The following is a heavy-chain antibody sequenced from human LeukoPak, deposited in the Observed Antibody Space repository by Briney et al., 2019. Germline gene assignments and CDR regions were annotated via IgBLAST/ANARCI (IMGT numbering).Heavy chain of an antibody. V-gene: IGHV1-69*13. CDR2: IIPIFGTA. CDR1: GGTFSSYA. D-gene: IGHD3-3*01. CDR3: ARASGYPYYYYYMDV. J-gene: IGHJ6*03. Sequence: SVKVSCKASGGTFSSYAISWVRQAPGQGLEGMGGIIPIFGTANYAQKFQGRLTITADESTSTAYMELSSLRSEDTAVYYCARASGYPYYYYYMDVWGKGTTVTVSS.